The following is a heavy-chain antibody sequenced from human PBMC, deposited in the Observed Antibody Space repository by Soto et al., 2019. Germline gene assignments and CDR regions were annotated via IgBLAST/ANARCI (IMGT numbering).Heavy chain of an antibody. CDR1: GFTFSSYD. CDR3: AKDLGWIAAAGAPQH. CDR2: IGTAGDT. Sequence: EVQLVESGGGLVQPGGSLRLSCAASGFTFSSYDMHWVRQATGKGLEWVSAIGTAGDTYYPGSVKGRFTISRDNSKNTLYLQMNSLRAEDTAVYYCAKDLGWIAAAGAPQHWGQGTLVTVSS. J-gene: IGHJ1*01. V-gene: IGHV3-13*01. D-gene: IGHD6-13*01.